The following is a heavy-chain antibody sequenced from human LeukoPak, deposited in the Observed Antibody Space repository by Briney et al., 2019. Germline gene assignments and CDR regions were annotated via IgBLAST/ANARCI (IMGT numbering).Heavy chain of an antibody. V-gene: IGHV3-30-3*01. J-gene: IGHJ5*02. Sequence: GGSLRLSCAASGFTFSSYAMHWVRQAPGKGLEWVAVISYDGSNKYYADSVKGRFTISRDNSKNTLYLQMNSLRAEDTAVYYCAFSRSYNWFDPWGQGALVTVSS. CDR1: GFTFSSYA. CDR2: ISYDGSNK. CDR3: AFSRSYNWFDP.